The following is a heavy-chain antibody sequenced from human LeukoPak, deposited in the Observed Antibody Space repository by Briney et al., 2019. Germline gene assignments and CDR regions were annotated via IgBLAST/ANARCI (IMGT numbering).Heavy chain of an antibody. CDR3: AREAGITIFFYYYGMDV. V-gene: IGHV3-33*01. Sequence: GGSLRLSCAASGFTFSSYGMHWVRQAPGKGLEWVAVIWYDGSNKYYADSVKGRFTISRDNSKNTLYLQMNSLRAEDTAVYYCAREAGITIFFYYYGMDVWGKGTTVTVSS. CDR2: IWYDGSNK. J-gene: IGHJ6*04. CDR1: GFTFSSYG. D-gene: IGHD3-9*01.